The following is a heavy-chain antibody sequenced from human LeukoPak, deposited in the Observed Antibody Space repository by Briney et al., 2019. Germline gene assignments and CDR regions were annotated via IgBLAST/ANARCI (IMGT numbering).Heavy chain of an antibody. CDR1: GFTFGDYA. J-gene: IGHJ4*02. Sequence: GGSLRLPCTASGFTFGDYAMTWVRQAPGKGLEWVSFIRSKAYGGTTEYAASVKGRFSISRDDSKSIAYLQMNSLKTEDTAVYYCSRGRTSSQIWGQGTLVTVSS. CDR2: IRSKAYGGTT. V-gene: IGHV3-49*04. D-gene: IGHD2-2*01. CDR3: SRGRTSSQI.